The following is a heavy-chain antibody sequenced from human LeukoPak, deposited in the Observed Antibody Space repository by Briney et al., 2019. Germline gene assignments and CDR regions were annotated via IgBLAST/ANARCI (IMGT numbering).Heavy chain of an antibody. CDR1: GFTFDDYA. D-gene: IGHD2-8*02. CDR3: TVTVGWYFDL. CDR2: ISWNSGSI. V-gene: IGHV3-9*01. Sequence: GGSLRLSCAASGFTFDDYAMHWVRQAPGKGLEWVSGISWNSGSIGYADSVKGRFTISRDNAKNSLYLQMNSLRAEDTALYYCTVTVGWYFDLWGRGTLVTVSS. J-gene: IGHJ2*01.